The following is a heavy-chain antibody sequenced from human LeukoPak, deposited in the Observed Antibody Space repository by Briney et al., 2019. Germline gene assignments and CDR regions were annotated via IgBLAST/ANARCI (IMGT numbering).Heavy chain of an antibody. CDR3: ARVGYSGSPGDY. V-gene: IGHV3-11*04. Sequence: GGSLRLSCSASIFTFADYYMTCIRQAPGKVLEWVSYSSSRSGSSIYYGDSVKGRFTVSRDNAKNSLYLQLNSLRGEDTAVYYCARVGYSGSPGDYWGQGTLVTVSS. CDR1: IFTFADYY. D-gene: IGHD1-26*01. J-gene: IGHJ4*02. CDR2: SSSRSGSSI.